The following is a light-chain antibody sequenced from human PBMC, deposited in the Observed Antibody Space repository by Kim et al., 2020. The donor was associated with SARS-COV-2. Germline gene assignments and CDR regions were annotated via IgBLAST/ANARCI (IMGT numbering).Light chain of an antibody. CDR3: QAWDSSTAWV. V-gene: IGLV3-1*01. CDR1: KLGDKY. CDR2: QDS. Sequence: VSPGQTDSLTCSGDKLGDKYACWYQQKPGQSPVLVIYQDSKRPSGIPERFSGSNSGNTATLTISGTQAMDEADYYCQAWDSSTAWVFGGGTQLTVL. J-gene: IGLJ3*02.